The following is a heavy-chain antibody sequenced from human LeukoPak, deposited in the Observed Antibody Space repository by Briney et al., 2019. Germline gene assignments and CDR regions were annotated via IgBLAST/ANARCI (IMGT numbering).Heavy chain of an antibody. D-gene: IGHD4-23*01. CDR1: GYTFTTYW. Sequence: GESLKISCESSGYTFTTYWIAWVRQTPGRGLEWMGLIYPGDSDTRYNPSFQGQVTISADKSTSTAYLQWSSLKASDTAIYYCVRSWGTSGNLGYWGQGTQVTVSS. CDR2: IYPGDSDT. CDR3: VRSWGTSGNLGY. J-gene: IGHJ4*02. V-gene: IGHV5-51*01.